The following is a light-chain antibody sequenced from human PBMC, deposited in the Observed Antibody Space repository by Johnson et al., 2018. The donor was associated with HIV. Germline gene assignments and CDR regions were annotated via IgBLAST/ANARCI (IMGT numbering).Light chain of an antibody. CDR2: ENT. J-gene: IGLJ1*01. CDR3: GTWDSSLSVYV. CDR1: SSNIGDNY. Sequence: HSVLTQPPSVSAAPGHNVSISCSGSSSNIGDNYISWYQQLPGAAPKLLIYENTKRPSGIPDQFSGSKSGTSATLGITGLQTGDEADYYCGTWDSSLSVYVFGTGTKVSVL. V-gene: IGLV1-51*01.